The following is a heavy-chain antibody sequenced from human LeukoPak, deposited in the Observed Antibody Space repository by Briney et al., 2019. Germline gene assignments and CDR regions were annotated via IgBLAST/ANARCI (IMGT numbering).Heavy chain of an antibody. D-gene: IGHD2-2*03. CDR2: ISSSGSTI. V-gene: IGHV3-11*01. CDR1: GFTFSDYY. Sequence: TGGSLRLSCAASGFTFSDYYMSWIRQAPGKGLEWVSYISSSGSTIYYADSVKGRFTISRDNAKNSLYLQMNSLRAEDTAVYYCARYGYCSSTSCHGNFDYWGQGTLVTVSS. CDR3: ARYGYCSSTSCHGNFDY. J-gene: IGHJ4*02.